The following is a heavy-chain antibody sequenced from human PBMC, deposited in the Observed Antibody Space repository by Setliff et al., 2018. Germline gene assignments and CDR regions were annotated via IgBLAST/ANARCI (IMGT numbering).Heavy chain of an antibody. Sequence: ASVKVSCKASGYTFTSYYMHWVRQAPGQGLEWMGIINPSGGSTSYAQKFQGRVTMTRDTSTSTVYMELSSLRSEDTAVYYCATGSPLRYFDWSPGGYWGQGTLVTVSS. V-gene: IGHV1-46*01. D-gene: IGHD3-9*01. CDR3: ATGSPLRYFDWSPGGY. CDR2: INPSGGST. J-gene: IGHJ4*02. CDR1: GYTFTSYY.